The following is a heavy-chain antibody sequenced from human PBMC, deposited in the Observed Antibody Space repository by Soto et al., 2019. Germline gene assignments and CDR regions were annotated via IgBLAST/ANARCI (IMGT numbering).Heavy chain of an antibody. CDR1: GGSMNYYY. CDR2: IFYDGNT. CDR3: ARAETPDY. J-gene: IGHJ4*02. V-gene: IGHV4-59*01. Sequence: SSETLSLTCTVSGGSMNYYYWGWIRQPPGKGLQWIGNIFYDGNTHYNPSLKSRLTIAIDTPRNQFSLKLNSVTAADTAIYYCARAETPDYWGQGTLVTVSS.